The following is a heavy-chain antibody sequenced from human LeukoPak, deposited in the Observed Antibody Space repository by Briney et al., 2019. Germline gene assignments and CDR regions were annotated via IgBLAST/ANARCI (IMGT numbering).Heavy chain of an antibody. CDR2: IWYDGSNK. CDR3: ARDGSAPRVIHTFDI. Sequence: GGSLRLSCAASGFTFSSYGMHWVRQAPGKGLEWVAVIWYDGSNKYYADSVKGRFTISRDNSKNTLYLQMNSLRGEDTAVYYCARDGSAPRVIHTFDIWGQGTMVTVSS. D-gene: IGHD3-10*01. V-gene: IGHV3-33*01. CDR1: GFTFSSYG. J-gene: IGHJ3*02.